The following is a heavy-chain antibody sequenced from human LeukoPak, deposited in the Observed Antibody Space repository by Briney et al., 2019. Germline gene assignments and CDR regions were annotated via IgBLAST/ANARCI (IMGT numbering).Heavy chain of an antibody. CDR3: ARGGSSSFTY. V-gene: IGHV3-7*01. J-gene: IGHJ4*02. CDR2: INEDGSEK. Sequence: GGSLRLSCAASGFTFSDYWINWVRQAPGKGLEWVAIINEDGSEKYYVDSVKGRFTISRDNAKNSLYLQMNSLRADDTAVYYCARGGSSSFTYWGQGTLVTASS. D-gene: IGHD6-6*01. CDR1: GFTFSDYW.